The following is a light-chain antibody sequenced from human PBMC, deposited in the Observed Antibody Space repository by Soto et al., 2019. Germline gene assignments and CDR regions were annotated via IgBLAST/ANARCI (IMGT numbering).Light chain of an antibody. CDR2: GAS. V-gene: IGKV3-20*01. Sequence: EIVLTQSPGTLSLSPGERATLSCRASQSVSSSYLAWFQQRPGQAPRLLIYGASSRATGIPDRFSGSGSGXXXXXXXXXLEPXDFXXXXXXXCNSSPRTFGQGTKLEIK. CDR1: QSVSSSY. CDR3: XXCNSSPRT. J-gene: IGKJ2*01.